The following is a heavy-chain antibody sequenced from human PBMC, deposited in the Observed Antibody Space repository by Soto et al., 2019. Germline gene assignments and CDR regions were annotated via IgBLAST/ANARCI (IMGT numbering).Heavy chain of an antibody. CDR1: GFTFSSYA. V-gene: IGHV3-23*01. D-gene: IGHD6-13*01. CDR3: AAPFPYSSSWYVD. CDR2: ISGSGGST. J-gene: IGHJ4*02. Sequence: GGSLRLSCAASGFTFSSYAMSWVRQAPGKGLEWVSAISGSGGSTYYADSVKGRFTISRDNSKNTLYLQMNSLRAEDTAGYYCAAPFPYSSSWYVDWGQGTLVTVSS.